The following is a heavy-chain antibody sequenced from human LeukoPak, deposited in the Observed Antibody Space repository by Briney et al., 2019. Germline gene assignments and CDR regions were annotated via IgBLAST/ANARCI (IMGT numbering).Heavy chain of an antibody. CDR1: GYTFTDYY. D-gene: IGHD1-26*01. CDR2: INPNSGGA. CDR3: ARGSPTSSVGAPPGLDY. Sequence: ASVKVSCKASGYTFTDYYMHWVRQAPGQGLEWMGWINPNSGGAGSAQKFQGSVTMTRDTSISTAYMEVSRLRSDDTAVYYCARGSPTSSVGAPPGLDYWGQGTLVTVSS. V-gene: IGHV1-2*02. J-gene: IGHJ4*02.